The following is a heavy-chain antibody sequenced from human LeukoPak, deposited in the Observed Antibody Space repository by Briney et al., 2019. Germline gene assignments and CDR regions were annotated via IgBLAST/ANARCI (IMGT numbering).Heavy chain of an antibody. CDR2: FDPEDGET. V-gene: IGHV1-24*01. CDR1: GYTLTELS. D-gene: IGHD2-21*02. Sequence: ASVKVSCKVSGYTLTELSMHWVRQAPGKGLEWMGGFDPEDGETIYAQKFQGRVTMTEDTSTDTAYMELSSLRPEDTAVYYCATDLNCGGDCFGFDPWGQGTLVTVSS. J-gene: IGHJ5*02. CDR3: ATDLNCGGDCFGFDP.